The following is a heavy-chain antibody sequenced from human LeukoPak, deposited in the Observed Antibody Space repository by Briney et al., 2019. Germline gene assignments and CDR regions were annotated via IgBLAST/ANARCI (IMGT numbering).Heavy chain of an antibody. J-gene: IGHJ4*02. CDR3: ARDPKYSNSWFFDY. CDR2: VWYDGSNK. CDR1: GFAFSRSG. V-gene: IGHV3-33*01. Sequence: GGSLRLSCAASGFAFSRSGMHWVRQAPGKGLEWVAVVWYDGSNKHYADSVKGRFTISRDNSNNTLYLQMNSLRAEDTAVYYCARDPKYSNSWFFDYWGQGTPVTVSS. D-gene: IGHD6-13*01.